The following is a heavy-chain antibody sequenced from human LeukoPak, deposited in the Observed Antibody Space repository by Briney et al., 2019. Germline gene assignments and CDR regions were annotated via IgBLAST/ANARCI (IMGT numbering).Heavy chain of an antibody. D-gene: IGHD5-24*01. J-gene: IGHJ4*02. Sequence: SETLFLTCTVSGYSISSGYYWGWIRQPPGKGLEWIGSIYHSGSTYYNPSLKSRVTISVDTSKNQFSLKLSSVTAADTAVYYCARRGGGYNCWGQGTLVTVSS. CDR1: GYSISSGYY. CDR3: ARRGGGYNC. V-gene: IGHV4-38-2*02. CDR2: IYHSGST.